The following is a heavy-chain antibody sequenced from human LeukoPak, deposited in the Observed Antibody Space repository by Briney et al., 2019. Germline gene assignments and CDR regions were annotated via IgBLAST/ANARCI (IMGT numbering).Heavy chain of an antibody. CDR2: IYYSGST. V-gene: IGHV4-59*11. CDR1: GGSISSHY. J-gene: IGHJ6*03. Sequence: KPSETLSLTRSVSGGSISSHYWSWVRQSPGKGLQWIAYIYYSGSTNYNPSLKSRVTISVDTSKNQFSLKLTSVTAADTAVYYCARDLLYCSSTSCYDYYYYYMDVWGKGTTVTISS. D-gene: IGHD2-2*01. CDR3: ARDLLYCSSTSCYDYYYYYMDV.